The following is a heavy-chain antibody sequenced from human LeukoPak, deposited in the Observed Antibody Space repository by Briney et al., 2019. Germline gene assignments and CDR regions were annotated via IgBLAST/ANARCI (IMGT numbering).Heavy chain of an antibody. CDR3: ARHSGSGSYNNWFDP. Sequence: SETLSLTCTVSGGSISSYYWSWIRQPPGKGLEWIGYIYYSGDTNYNPSLKSRVTISVDTSKNQFSLKLSSVTAADTAVYYCARHSGSGSYNNWFDPWGQGVLVTVSS. V-gene: IGHV4-59*01. CDR1: GGSISSYY. D-gene: IGHD3-10*01. J-gene: IGHJ5*02. CDR2: IYYSGDT.